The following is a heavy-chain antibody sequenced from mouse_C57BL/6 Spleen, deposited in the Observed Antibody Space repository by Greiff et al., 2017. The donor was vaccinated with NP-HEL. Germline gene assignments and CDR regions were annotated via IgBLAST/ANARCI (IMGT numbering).Heavy chain of an antibody. J-gene: IGHJ4*01. V-gene: IGHV3-6*01. CDR1: GYSITSGYY. Sequence: EVQLQESGPGLVKPSQSLSLTCSVTGYSITSGYYWNWIRQFPGNKQEWMGYISYDGSNNYNPSLKNRISITRDTSKNQFFLKLNSVTTEDTATYYCARGKYYAMDYWGQRTSVTVSS. CDR3: ARGKYYAMDY. CDR2: ISYDGSN.